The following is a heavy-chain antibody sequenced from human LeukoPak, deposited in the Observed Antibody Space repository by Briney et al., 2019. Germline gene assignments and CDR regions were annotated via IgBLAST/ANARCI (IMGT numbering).Heavy chain of an antibody. CDR3: ARDKLLLAGSIAARPYYYYGMDV. V-gene: IGHV1-69*04. J-gene: IGHJ6*02. Sequence: SVKVSCKASGGTFSSYASSWVRQAPGQGLEWMGRIIPILGIANYAQKFQRRVTITADKSTSTAYMELSSLRSEDTAVYYCARDKLLLAGSIAARPYYYYGMDVWGQGTTVTVSS. CDR1: GGTFSSYA. D-gene: IGHD6-6*01. CDR2: IIPILGIA.